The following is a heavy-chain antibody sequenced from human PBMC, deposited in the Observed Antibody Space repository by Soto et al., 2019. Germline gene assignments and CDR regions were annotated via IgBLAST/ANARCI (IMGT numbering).Heavy chain of an antibody. Sequence: GESLKISWKGSGYSFTVYWISWVRQMPGKGLEWMGRIDPSDSYTNYSPSFQGHVTISADESISTAYLQWSSLKASDTAMYYCAGLHDYSSNYYYYYGMDVWGQGTTVTVSS. CDR3: AGLHDYSSNYYYYYGMDV. D-gene: IGHD4-4*01. CDR2: IDPSDSYT. J-gene: IGHJ6*02. V-gene: IGHV5-10-1*01. CDR1: GYSFTVYW.